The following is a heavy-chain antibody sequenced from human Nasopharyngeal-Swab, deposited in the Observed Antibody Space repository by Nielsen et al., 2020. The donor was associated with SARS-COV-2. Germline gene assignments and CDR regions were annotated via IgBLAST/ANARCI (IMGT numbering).Heavy chain of an antibody. J-gene: IGHJ4*02. Sequence: GESLKISCAASGFTFSPYYMIWVRQAPGQGLVWVSSISGTSTEIHYADSVKGRFTISRDNAKNSLYLQMNSLTVEDTAVYYCARGSVYQTLVYWGQGTLVTVS. V-gene: IGHV3-21*01. CDR3: ARGSVYQTLVY. CDR1: GFTFSPYY. D-gene: IGHD3-10*01. CDR2: ISGTSTEI.